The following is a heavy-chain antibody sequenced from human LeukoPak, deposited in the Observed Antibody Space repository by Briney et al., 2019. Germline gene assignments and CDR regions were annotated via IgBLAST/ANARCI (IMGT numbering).Heavy chain of an antibody. D-gene: IGHD3-9*01. J-gene: IGHJ5*02. V-gene: IGHV4-38-2*02. CDR2: MYHSGSA. CDR1: GYSISSGYF. CDR3: ARVPNVLRYFDWREYNWFDP. Sequence: SETLSLTCSVSGYSISSGYFWAWIRQPPGKGLEWIGSMYHSGSAYYNPSLKSRVIISVDTSKNHLSLKLTSVTAADTAVYYCARVPNVLRYFDWREYNWFDPWGQGTLVTVSS.